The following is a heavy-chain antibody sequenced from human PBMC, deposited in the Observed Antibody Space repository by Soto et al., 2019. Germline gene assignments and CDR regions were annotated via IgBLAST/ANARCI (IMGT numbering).Heavy chain of an antibody. J-gene: IGHJ6*02. Sequence: SETLSLTCAVYGGSFSGCYWSWIRQPPGKGLEWIGEINHSGSTNYNPSLKSRVTISVDTSKNQFSLKLSSVTAADTAVYYCARVSGYSSSWYPYYYGMDVWGQGTTVTASS. V-gene: IGHV4-34*01. CDR2: INHSGST. CDR3: ARVSGYSSSWYPYYYGMDV. D-gene: IGHD6-13*01. CDR1: GGSFSGCY.